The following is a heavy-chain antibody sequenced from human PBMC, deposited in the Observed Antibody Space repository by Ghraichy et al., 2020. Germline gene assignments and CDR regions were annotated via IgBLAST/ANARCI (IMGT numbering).Heavy chain of an antibody. V-gene: IGHV3-21*01. D-gene: IGHD6-19*01. CDR3: ARIPVAANWYYDL. CDR1: GFTFSTFG. J-gene: IGHJ2*01. Sequence: LSLTCAASGFTFSTFGMSWVRQAPGKGLEWVSSISSSSGYIYSADSVKGRFTISRDNAKNSLYLQMNSLRAEDTAMYYCARIPVAANWYYDLWGRGTLVTVSS. CDR2: ISSSSGYI.